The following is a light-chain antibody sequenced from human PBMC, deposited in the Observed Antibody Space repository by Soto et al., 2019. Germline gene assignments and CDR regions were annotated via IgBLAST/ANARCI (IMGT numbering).Light chain of an antibody. V-gene: IGKV1-5*01. CDR2: DVP. CDR1: QSLTCR. Sequence: DLEMTQSPSTLSASIGDSVTLTCLASQSLTCRLAWYQQKPGRSPKLLIDDVPLLESGVPSRFSGSDSGTDFSLTISNLRPDDFDTFYCQQYKVYPYTFGHATRLDI. CDR3: QQYKVYPYT. J-gene: IGKJ3*01.